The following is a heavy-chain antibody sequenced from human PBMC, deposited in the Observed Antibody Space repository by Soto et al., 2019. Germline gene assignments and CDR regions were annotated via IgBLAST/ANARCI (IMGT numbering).Heavy chain of an antibody. D-gene: IGHD1-26*01. V-gene: IGHV3-23*01. Sequence: EMQVLESGGGLVQPGGSLRLSCAASGFTFSSYGMNWVRQAPGKGLEWVSGIRSDGDTTYNADSVKGRFTVSRDTSKNTVDLQMTSLRAEDTAVYYCATGKGVGATPDGANCWGQGTLVTVSS. CDR3: ATGKGVGATPDGANC. CDR2: IRSDGDTT. CDR1: GFTFSSYG. J-gene: IGHJ4*02.